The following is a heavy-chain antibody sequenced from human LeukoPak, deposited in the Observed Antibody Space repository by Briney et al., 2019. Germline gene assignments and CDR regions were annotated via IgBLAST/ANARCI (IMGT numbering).Heavy chain of an antibody. CDR3: AAIGSLHDAFDI. CDR1: GGSISSYY. CDR2: IYYSGST. J-gene: IGHJ3*02. V-gene: IGHV4-59*08. Sequence: SETLSLTCTVSGGSISSYYWSWIRQPPGKGLEWIGYIYYSGSTNYNPSLKSRVTISVATSKNQFSLKLSSVTAADTAVYYCAAIGSLHDAFDIWGQGTMVTVSS.